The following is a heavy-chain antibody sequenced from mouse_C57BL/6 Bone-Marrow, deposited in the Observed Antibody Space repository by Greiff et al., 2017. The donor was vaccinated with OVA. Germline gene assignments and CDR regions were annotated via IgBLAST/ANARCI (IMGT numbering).Heavy chain of an antibody. V-gene: IGHV2-5*01. J-gene: IGHJ4*01. Sequence: QVQLKESGPGLVQPSQSLSITCTVSGFSLTSYGVHWVRQSPGKGLEWLGVIWRGGSTDYNAAFMSRLSITKDNSKSQVFFKMNSLQADDTAIYYCAKNLHYYGSSYGAMDYWGQGTSVTVSS. CDR1: GFSLTSYG. D-gene: IGHD1-1*01. CDR2: IWRGGST. CDR3: AKNLHYYGSSYGAMDY.